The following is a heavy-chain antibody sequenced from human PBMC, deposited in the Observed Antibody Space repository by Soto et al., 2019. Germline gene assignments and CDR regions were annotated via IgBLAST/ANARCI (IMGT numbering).Heavy chain of an antibody. CDR1: GFTFSSYG. D-gene: IGHD3-9*01. CDR3: AKDSQLRYFDWTLYGMDV. V-gene: IGHV3-30*18. CDR2: ISYDGSNK. J-gene: IGHJ6*04. Sequence: QVQLVESGGGVVQPGRSLRLSCAASGFTFSSYGMHWVRQAPGKGMEWVAVISYDGSNKYYEDTVKDRFTISRDNSKNPLYLQMNSLRAEVTAVASCAKDSQLRYFDWTLYGMDVWVEGTTVTVSS.